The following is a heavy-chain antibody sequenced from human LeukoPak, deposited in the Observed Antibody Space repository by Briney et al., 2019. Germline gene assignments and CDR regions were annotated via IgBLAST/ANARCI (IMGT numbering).Heavy chain of an antibody. CDR1: GGSISSYY. J-gene: IGHJ5*02. CDR3: ARDPGSWFDP. CDR2: IYYSGST. Sequence: PSETLSLTCTVSGGSISSYYWGWIRQPPGKGLEWIGSIYYSGSTYYNPSLKSRVTISVDTSKNQFSLKLSSVTAADTAVYYCARDPGSWFDPWGQGTLVTVSS. D-gene: IGHD3-10*01. V-gene: IGHV4-39*07.